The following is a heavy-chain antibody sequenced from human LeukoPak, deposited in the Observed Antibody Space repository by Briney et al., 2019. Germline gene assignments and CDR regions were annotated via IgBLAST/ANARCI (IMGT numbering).Heavy chain of an antibody. V-gene: IGHV3-23*01. CDR3: AKDYGSGSYIFYCYGMDV. D-gene: IGHD3-10*01. J-gene: IGHJ6*02. CDR1: GFTFSSYA. Sequence: GGSLRLSCAASGFTFSSYAMSWVRQAPGKGLEWVSAISGSGGSTYYADSVKGRFTISRDNSKNTLYLQMNNLRAEDTAVYYCAKDYGSGSYIFYCYGMDVWGQGTTVTVSS. CDR2: ISGSGGST.